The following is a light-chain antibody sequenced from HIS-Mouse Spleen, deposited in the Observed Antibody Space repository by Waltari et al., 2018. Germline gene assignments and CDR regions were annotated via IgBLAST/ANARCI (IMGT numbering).Light chain of an antibody. CDR3: QVWDSSSDHPV. V-gene: IGLV3-21*02. J-gene: IGLJ2*01. CDR1: TIGSKS. Sequence: SYVLTQPPSVSVAPRQTARITCGGNTIGSKSVHWYQPKPGQAHVLVVYDDSDRPSGIPERFSGSNSGNTATLPISRVEAGDEADYYCQVWDSSSDHPVFGGGTKLTVL. CDR2: DDS.